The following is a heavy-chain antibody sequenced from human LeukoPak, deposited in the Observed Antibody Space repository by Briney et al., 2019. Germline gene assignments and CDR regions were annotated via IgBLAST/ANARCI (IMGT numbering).Heavy chain of an antibody. D-gene: IGHD6-13*01. J-gene: IGHJ4*02. CDR1: GYTFTSYD. CDR2: IIPIFGTA. Sequence: ASVKVSCKASGYTFTSYDINWVRQAPGQGLEWMGGIIPIFGTANYAQKFQGRVTITTDESTSTAYMELSSLRSEDTAVYYCARYSSRYFDYWGQGTLVTVSS. V-gene: IGHV1-69*05. CDR3: ARYSSRYFDY.